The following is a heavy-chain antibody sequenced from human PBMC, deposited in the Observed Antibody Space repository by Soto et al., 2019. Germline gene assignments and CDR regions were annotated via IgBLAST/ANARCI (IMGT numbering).Heavy chain of an antibody. J-gene: IGHJ5*02. V-gene: IGHV3-64*01. Sequence: GSLRLSCAASGFTFSSYAMHWVRQAPGKGLEYVSAISSNGGSTYYANSVKGRFTISRDNSKNTLYLQMGSLRAEDMAVYYCARSSYYYDSREYNWFDPWGQGTLVTVSS. CDR2: ISSNGGST. CDR3: ARSSYYYDSREYNWFDP. D-gene: IGHD3-22*01. CDR1: GFTFSSYA.